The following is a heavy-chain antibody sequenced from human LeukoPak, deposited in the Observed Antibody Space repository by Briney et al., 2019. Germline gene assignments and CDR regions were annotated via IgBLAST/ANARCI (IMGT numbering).Heavy chain of an antibody. J-gene: IGHJ3*01. CDR2: IWYDGSNK. CDR3: ARAVGPFDF. Sequence: GGSLRLSCAASGFIFSTYGMRWVRQAPGKGLEWVAVIWYDGSNKYYADSVKGRFTISRDNSKNTLNLLMNNLRAEDTAVYYCARAVGPFDFWGQGTMVTVSA. V-gene: IGHV3-33*01. CDR1: GFIFSTYG.